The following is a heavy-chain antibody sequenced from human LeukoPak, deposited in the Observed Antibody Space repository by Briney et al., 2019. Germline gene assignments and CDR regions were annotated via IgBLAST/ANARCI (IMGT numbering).Heavy chain of an antibody. CDR2: INPNSGGT. V-gene: IGHV1-2*06. Sequence: GASVKVSCKASGHTFTGYYMHWVRQAPGQGLEWMGRINPNSGGTNYAQKFQGRVTMTRDTSISTAYMELSRLRSDDTAVYYCARGPGYDFWSGYYKRNYFDYWGQGTLVTVSS. CDR3: ARGPGYDFWSGYYKRNYFDY. J-gene: IGHJ4*02. D-gene: IGHD3-3*01. CDR1: GHTFTGYY.